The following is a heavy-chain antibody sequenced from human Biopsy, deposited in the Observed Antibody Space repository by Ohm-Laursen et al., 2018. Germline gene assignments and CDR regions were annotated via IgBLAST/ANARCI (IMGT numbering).Heavy chain of an antibody. Sequence: SHTQSLLRTVSGGSIKRYYWIWIPQSPRKALEWIGFIPYIGHTNYNTSLKSRAPISVDTTKNQFSLKVISVTAADTAVYCGARLTGDPYYWGQGILVTVSS. CDR1: GGSIKRYY. J-gene: IGHJ4*02. V-gene: IGHV4-59*07. CDR2: IPYIGHT. CDR3: ARLTGDPYY. D-gene: IGHD7-27*01.